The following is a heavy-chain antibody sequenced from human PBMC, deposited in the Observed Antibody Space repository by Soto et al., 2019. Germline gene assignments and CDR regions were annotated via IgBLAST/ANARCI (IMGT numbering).Heavy chain of an antibody. J-gene: IGHJ4*02. CDR2: INTYNGHT. D-gene: IGHD3-10*01. CDR3: ATHSSGSF. CDR1: GYIFTSYG. V-gene: IGHV1-18*01. Sequence: QAQLVHSGAEVKKPGHSVKVSRKASGYIFTSYGITWVRHAHGQGLAPMGCINTYNGHTYFTQKFQGRMTMTTDTSTVTVYLELRSLRPDDSAIYYCATHSSGSFWGEGTLVTVSS.